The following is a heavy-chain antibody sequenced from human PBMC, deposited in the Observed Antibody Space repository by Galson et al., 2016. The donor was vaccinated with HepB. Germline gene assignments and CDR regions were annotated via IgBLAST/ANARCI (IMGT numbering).Heavy chain of an antibody. Sequence: SVKVSCKASGATFSSDAMSWVRRAPGQGLEWMGGIIPGFGLTKYAQKFQGRVTITADESTSTAYLEVSTLRFEDTALYYCASGSGQHFGMDVWGQGTTVSVSS. CDR2: IIPGFGLT. D-gene: IGHD3-3*01. CDR3: ASGSGQHFGMDV. J-gene: IGHJ6*02. CDR1: GATFSSDA. V-gene: IGHV1-69*13.